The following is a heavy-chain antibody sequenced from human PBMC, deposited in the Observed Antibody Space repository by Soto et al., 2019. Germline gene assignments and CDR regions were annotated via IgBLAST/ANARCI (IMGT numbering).Heavy chain of an antibody. CDR1: GYTFTGYY. J-gene: IGHJ6*03. Sequence: ASVKVSCKASGYTFTGYYMHWVRQAPGQGLEWMGWINPNSGGTNYAQKFQGWVTMTRDTSISTAYMELSRLRSDDTAVYYCARGILYDENYYMDVWGKGTTVTVSS. CDR2: INPNSGGT. CDR3: ARGILYDENYYMDV. V-gene: IGHV1-2*04. D-gene: IGHD2-2*02.